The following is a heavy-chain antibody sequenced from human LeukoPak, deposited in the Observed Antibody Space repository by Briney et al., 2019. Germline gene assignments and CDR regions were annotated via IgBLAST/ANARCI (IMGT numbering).Heavy chain of an antibody. D-gene: IGHD6-6*01. CDR2: IHPGDSDI. V-gene: IGHV5-51*01. J-gene: IGHJ4*02. Sequence: GESLKISRKGSGNSFTSYWIGWVRQMPGKGLEWMGIIHPGDSDIRYSPSFQGQVTISADKSISTAYLQWSSLKASDTAMYYCARREYSSSEPFDYWGQGTLVTVSS. CDR3: ARREYSSSEPFDY. CDR1: GNSFTSYW.